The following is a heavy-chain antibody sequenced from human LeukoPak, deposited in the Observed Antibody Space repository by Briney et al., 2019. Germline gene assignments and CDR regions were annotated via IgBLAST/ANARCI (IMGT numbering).Heavy chain of an antibody. J-gene: IGHJ4*02. CDR2: IRVDNGET. CDR1: GYTFSICG. D-gene: IGHD3-9*01. Sequence: ASVELLYSASGYTFSICGIRGVRQEPGQGHGRVGWIRVDNGETNYVQELEGRVTMARETFTSTAYMELGSRGPDERAVWECTRVDLLTGYYFLDYWGQGTLVTVSS. CDR3: TRVDLLTGYYFLDY. V-gene: IGHV1-18*01.